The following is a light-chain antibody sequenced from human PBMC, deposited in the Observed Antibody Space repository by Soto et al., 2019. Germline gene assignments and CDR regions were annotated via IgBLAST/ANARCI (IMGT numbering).Light chain of an antibody. CDR2: EVS. J-gene: IGLJ2*01. CDR3: SSYADSTVV. V-gene: IGLV2-8*01. Sequence: QSALTQPPSASGSPGQSVAISCTGTSSDFGAYNYVSWYQQHPGKAPKLLIFEVSKRPSGVPDRFSGSKSGNTASLTVSGLQAEYEADYYCSSYADSTVVFGGGTKVTVL. CDR1: SSDFGAYNY.